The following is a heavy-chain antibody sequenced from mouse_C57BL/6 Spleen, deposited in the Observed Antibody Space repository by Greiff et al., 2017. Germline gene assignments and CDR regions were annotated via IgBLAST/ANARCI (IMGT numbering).Heavy chain of an antibody. CDR2: ISSGSSTI. Sequence: VQLKESGGGLVKPGGSLKLSCAASGFTFSDYGMHWVRQAPEKGLEWVAYISSGSSTIYYADTVKGRFTISRDNAKNTLFLQMTSLMSEDTAMYYCARDYGSSGAYWGQGTLVTVSA. D-gene: IGHD1-1*01. J-gene: IGHJ3*01. CDR3: ARDYGSSGAY. V-gene: IGHV5-17*01. CDR1: GFTFSDYG.